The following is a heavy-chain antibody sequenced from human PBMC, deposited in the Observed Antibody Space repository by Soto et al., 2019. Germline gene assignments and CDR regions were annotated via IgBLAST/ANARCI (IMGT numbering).Heavy chain of an antibody. V-gene: IGHV1-69*13. CDR3: ARDLLLPGTTNYGMDV. J-gene: IGHJ6*02. D-gene: IGHD1-7*01. Sequence: SVKVSCKASGGTFSSYAISWVRQAPGQGLEWMGGIIPIFGTANYAQKFQGRVTITADESTSTAYMELSSLRSEDTAVYYCARDLLLPGTTNYGMDVWGQGTTVTVSS. CDR1: GGTFSSYA. CDR2: IIPIFGTA.